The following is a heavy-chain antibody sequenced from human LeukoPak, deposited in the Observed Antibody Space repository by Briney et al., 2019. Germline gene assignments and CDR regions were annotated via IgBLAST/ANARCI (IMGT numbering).Heavy chain of an antibody. CDR3: AELGITMIGGV. V-gene: IGHV3-48*03. J-gene: IGHJ6*04. Sequence: GGSLRLSCAAPGFTFSRYKMNWVRQAPGKGLEWGSYISSSGSTIYYADSVKGRFTISRDNAKNSLYLQMNSLRGEDTAVYYCAELGITMIGGVWGKGTTVTISS. CDR1: GFTFSRYK. CDR2: ISSSGSTI. D-gene: IGHD3-10*02.